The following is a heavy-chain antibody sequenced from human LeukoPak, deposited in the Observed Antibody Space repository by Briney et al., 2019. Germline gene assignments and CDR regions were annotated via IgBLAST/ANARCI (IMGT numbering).Heavy chain of an antibody. CDR2: FDPEDGET. CDR3: ATVSSRWAYRPFDP. Sequence: ASVKVSCKVSGYTLTELSMHWVRQAPGKGLEWMGGFDPEDGETIYAQKFQGRVTMTEDTSTDTAYMELSSLRSEDTAVYYCATVSSRWAYRPFDPWGQGTLVTVSS. CDR1: GYTLTELS. D-gene: IGHD2-2*01. V-gene: IGHV1-24*01. J-gene: IGHJ5*02.